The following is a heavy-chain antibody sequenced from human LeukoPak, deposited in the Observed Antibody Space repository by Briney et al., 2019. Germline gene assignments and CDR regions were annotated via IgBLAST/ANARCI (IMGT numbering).Heavy chain of an antibody. CDR2: IRYDGSNK. J-gene: IGHJ4*02. CDR1: GFTFSSYG. V-gene: IGHV3-30*02. Sequence: GGSLRLSCAASGFTFSSYGMHWVRQAPGKGLEWVAFIRYDGSNKYYADSVKGRFTISRDNAKNSLYLQMNSLTAEDTAVYYCAREYFHSRIAAAASDYWGQGTLVTVSS. CDR3: AREYFHSRIAAAASDY. D-gene: IGHD6-13*01.